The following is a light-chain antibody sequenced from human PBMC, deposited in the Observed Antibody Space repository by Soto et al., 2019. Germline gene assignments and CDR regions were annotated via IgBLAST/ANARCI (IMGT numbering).Light chain of an antibody. V-gene: IGLV2-14*01. CDR3: SSYTSSSIDDV. CDR2: EVS. Sequence: QSVLTQPASVSGSPGQSITISCTGTSSDVGGYNYVSLYQQHPGKAPKLMIFEVSNRPSGVSSRFSGSKSGNTASLTISGLQAEDEADYYCSSYTSSSIDDVFGTGTKLTVL. CDR1: SSDVGGYNY. J-gene: IGLJ1*01.